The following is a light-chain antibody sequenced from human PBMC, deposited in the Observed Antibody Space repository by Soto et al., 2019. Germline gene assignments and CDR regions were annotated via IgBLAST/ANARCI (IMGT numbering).Light chain of an antibody. CDR1: QSFSSY. CDR3: QQRSYWPSGFT. J-gene: IGKJ4*01. Sequence: EIVLTQSPATLSLSPGERATLSCRASQSFSSYLAWYHQKPGQPPRLLISDASNRATGIPARFSGSGSGTDSALTISSSVSEDFAVYCCQQRSYWPSGFTFGGGTKVEIK. CDR2: DAS. V-gene: IGKV3-11*01.